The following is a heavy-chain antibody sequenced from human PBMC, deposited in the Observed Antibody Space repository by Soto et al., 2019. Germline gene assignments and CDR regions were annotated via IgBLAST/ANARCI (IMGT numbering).Heavy chain of an antibody. CDR2: ISAYTDTP. CDR3: ARVIPGVEAWFDP. CDR1: GYTFTNFG. D-gene: IGHD2-2*01. Sequence: ASVKVSCKASGYTFTNFGVTWVRRAPGQGLEWMGWISAYTDTPNYAQKFQGRVTMTIDTSTSTAYMDLRSLTSDDTAVYYCARVIPGVEAWFDPWGRGTLVTVSS. V-gene: IGHV1-18*01. J-gene: IGHJ5*02.